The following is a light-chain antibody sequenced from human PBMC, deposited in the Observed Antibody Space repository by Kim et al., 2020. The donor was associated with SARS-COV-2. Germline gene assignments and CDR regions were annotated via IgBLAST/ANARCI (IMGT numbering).Light chain of an antibody. CDR2: GAS. J-gene: IGKJ5*01. CDR1: QDIGND. Sequence: ASVGDRGTITGRASQDIGNDLGWYQQSPGRAPKRLIYGASNLQSGVPSRFSGSGSETEFTLTINSLQPEDFATYFCLQHRTYPITFGQGTRLEIK. CDR3: LQHRTYPIT. V-gene: IGKV1-17*01.